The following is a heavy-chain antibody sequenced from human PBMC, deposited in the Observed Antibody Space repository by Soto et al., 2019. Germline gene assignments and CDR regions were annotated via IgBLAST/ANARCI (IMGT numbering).Heavy chain of an antibody. Sequence: SETLSLTCSVSGGSISTVGHYWTWFSQPPGKGLEWIGSIYHTGSTYYSKSLRSRLTMSVDTSKSQFSLRLSSVPAADTAVYYCARATGTLRSRNCDYYGQGSLFAVAS. CDR3: ARATGTLRSRNCDY. CDR1: GGSISTVGHY. D-gene: IGHD1-1*01. V-gene: IGHV4-31*03. CDR2: IYHTGST. J-gene: IGHJ4*02.